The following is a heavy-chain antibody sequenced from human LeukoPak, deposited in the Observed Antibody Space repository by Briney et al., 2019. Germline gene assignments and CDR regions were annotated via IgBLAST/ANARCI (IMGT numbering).Heavy chain of an antibody. CDR2: IYYSGST. D-gene: IGHD6-13*01. V-gene: IGHV4-39*01. CDR3: ARAEQQLVLGWFDP. Sequence: PSETLSLTCTVSGGSISSSSYYWGWIRQPPGKGLEWIGSIYYSGSTYYNPSLKSRVTISVDTSKNQFSLKLSSVTAADTAVYYCARAEQQLVLGWFDPWGQGTLVTVSP. J-gene: IGHJ5*02. CDR1: GGSISSSSYY.